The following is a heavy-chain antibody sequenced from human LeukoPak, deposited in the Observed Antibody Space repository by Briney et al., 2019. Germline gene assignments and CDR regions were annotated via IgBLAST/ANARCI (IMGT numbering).Heavy chain of an antibody. D-gene: IGHD3-3*01. Sequence: SETLSLTCTVSGGSISSYYWSWIRQPAGKGLEWIGRIYTSGSTNYNPSLKSRVTMSVDTSKNQFSLKLSSVTAADTAVYYCARGFMSAGKVYYYGMDVWGQGTTVTVSS. CDR2: IYTSGST. J-gene: IGHJ6*02. CDR3: ARGFMSAGKVYYYGMDV. V-gene: IGHV4-4*07. CDR1: GGSISSYY.